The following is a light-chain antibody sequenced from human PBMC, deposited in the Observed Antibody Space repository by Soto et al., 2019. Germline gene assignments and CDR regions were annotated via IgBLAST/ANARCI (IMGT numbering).Light chain of an antibody. CDR3: QQYNNWPWYT. CDR2: GAS. J-gene: IGKJ2*01. CDR1: QSVSSN. V-gene: IGKV3-15*01. Sequence: DIVMTQSPATLSVSPGERATLSCRASQSVSSNLAWYQQKPGQAPRLLIYGASTRATGIPARFSGSGSGTEFTLTISSLQSEDFAVYYCQQYNNWPWYTFGQGTKLEIK.